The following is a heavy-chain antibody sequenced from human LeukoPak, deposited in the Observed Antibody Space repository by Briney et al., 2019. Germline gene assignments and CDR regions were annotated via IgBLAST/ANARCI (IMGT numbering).Heavy chain of an antibody. V-gene: IGHV3-7*01. CDR3: AREMRELSPLGY. D-gene: IGHD1-26*01. Sequence: PGGSLRLSCTASGFTYGDYDMSWVRQAPGKGLEWVANIKQDGSEKYYVDSVKGRFTISRDNAKNSLYLQMNSRRAEDTAVYYCAREMRELSPLGYWGQGTLVTFSS. CDR2: IKQDGSEK. CDR1: GFTYGDYD. J-gene: IGHJ4*02.